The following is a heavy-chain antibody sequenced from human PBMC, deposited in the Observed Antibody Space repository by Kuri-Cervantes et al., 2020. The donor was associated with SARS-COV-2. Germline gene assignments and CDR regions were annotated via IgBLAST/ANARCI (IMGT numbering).Heavy chain of an antibody. D-gene: IGHD3-10*01. V-gene: IGHV3-48*01. CDR2: ISSSSSTI. CDR3: ARDGSGTFYWMEYFDY. J-gene: IGHJ4*02. CDR1: GFTFSSYS. Sequence: GESLKISCAASGFTFSSYSMNWVRQAPGKGLEWVSYISSSSSTIYYADSVKGRFTISGDNAKNSLYLQMNSLRAEDTAVYYCARDGSGTFYWMEYFDYWGQGTLVTVSS.